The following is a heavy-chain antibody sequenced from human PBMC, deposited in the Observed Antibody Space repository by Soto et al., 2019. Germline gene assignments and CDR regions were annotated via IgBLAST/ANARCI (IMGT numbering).Heavy chain of an antibody. CDR2: IWSDASNK. V-gene: IGHV3-33*03. CDR1: GFSFSNHG. J-gene: IGHJ6*02. CDR3: ATDGFNKPGYYYGMGV. D-gene: IGHD6-25*01. Sequence: QVRLVESGGGVVQPGGSLRLSCAASGFSFSNHGMHWVRQAPGKGLEWVAAIWSDASNKYYADSGKGRFTISRDNSKNTLYLPMNTLRAEDTAVYYCATDGFNKPGYYYGMGVWGQGTTVTVSS.